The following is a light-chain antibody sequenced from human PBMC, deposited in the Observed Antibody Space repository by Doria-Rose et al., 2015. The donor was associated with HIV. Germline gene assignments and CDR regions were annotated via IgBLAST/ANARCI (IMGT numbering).Light chain of an antibody. CDR3: QQYENLPLN. CDR1: QDINNC. Sequence: IRVTQSPSSLSASVGERVTISCQASQDINNCLNWYQQKPGKAPKLLIYDASILETGVPSRFSGSGSVTDFNFTVSSLQPEDVATYYCQQYENLPLNFGGGTKREI. V-gene: IGKV1-33*01. J-gene: IGKJ4*01. CDR2: DAS.